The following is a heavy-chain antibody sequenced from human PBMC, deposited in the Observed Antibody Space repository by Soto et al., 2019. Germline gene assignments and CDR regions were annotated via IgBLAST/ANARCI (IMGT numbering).Heavy chain of an antibody. Sequence: QVQLVQSGAVVKQPGSSVKVSCKASGYTFSSYGISWVRQAPEQGRDWMGWISANNGDTTSTQTFQARLTLTTDTSTTTAYLELRSRRSDDTAVYYCASDIRNNNGWDVRWSFWGQGTLVTVSS. J-gene: IGHJ4*02. CDR2: ISANNGDT. D-gene: IGHD6-19*01. CDR1: GYTFSSYG. V-gene: IGHV1-18*01. CDR3: ASDIRNNNGWDVRWSF.